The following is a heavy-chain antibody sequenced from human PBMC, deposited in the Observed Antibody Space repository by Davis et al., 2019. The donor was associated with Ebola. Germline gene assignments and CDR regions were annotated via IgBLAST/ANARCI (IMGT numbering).Heavy chain of an antibody. V-gene: IGHV4-61*01. J-gene: IGHJ4*02. CDR2: VYYSGNT. CDR1: GGSVSSRDNSY. Sequence: MPSDTLSLTCIVSGGSVSSRDNSYWNWIRQSPGKGPEWIGLVYYSGNTNYNPSLKSRLTISLDTSRNQFSLKLDAVTAADTAVYYCARQFDTWGQGILVTVSS. D-gene: IGHD5-18*01. CDR3: ARQFDT.